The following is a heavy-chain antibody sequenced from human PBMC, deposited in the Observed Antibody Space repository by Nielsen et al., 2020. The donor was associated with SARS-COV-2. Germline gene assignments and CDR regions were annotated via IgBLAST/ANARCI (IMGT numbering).Heavy chain of an antibody. V-gene: IGHV4-30-4*01. CDR3: ARDWGCTNGVCYFPMSYYYYYMDV. J-gene: IGHJ6*03. CDR2: IYYSGST. D-gene: IGHD2-8*01. Sequence: WIRQPPGKGLEWIAYIYYSGSTYYNPSLKSRVTISVDTSKNQFSLKLSSVTAADTAVYYCARDWGCTNGVCYFPMSYYYYYMDVWGKGTTVTVSS.